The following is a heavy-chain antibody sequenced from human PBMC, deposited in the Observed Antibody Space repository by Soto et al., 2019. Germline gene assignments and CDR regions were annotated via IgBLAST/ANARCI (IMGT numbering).Heavy chain of an antibody. D-gene: IGHD6-13*01. J-gene: IGHJ5*02. Sequence: ASVKVSCKASGYTFTSYGISWVRQAPGQGLGWMGWISAYNGNTNYAQKLQGRVTMTTDTCTSTAYMELRSLRSDDTAVYYCARTRIAAAVGWFDPRGQGTLVSAPQ. V-gene: IGHV1-18*01. CDR1: GYTFTSYG. CDR2: ISAYNGNT. CDR3: ARTRIAAAVGWFDP.